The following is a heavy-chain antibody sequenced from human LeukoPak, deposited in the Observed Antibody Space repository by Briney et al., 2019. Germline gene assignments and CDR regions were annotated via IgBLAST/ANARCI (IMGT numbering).Heavy chain of an antibody. CDR1: GGSISSSSYY. D-gene: IGHD3-22*01. CDR3: ATSRQWLYYFDY. CDR2: IYYSGST. V-gene: IGHV4-39*01. J-gene: IGHJ4*02. Sequence: SETLSLTCTVSGGSISSSSYYWGWIRQPPGKGLEWIGSIYYSGSTYYNPSLKSRVTISVDTSKNQFSLKLSSVTAADTAVYYCATSRQWLYYFDYWGQGTLVTVSS.